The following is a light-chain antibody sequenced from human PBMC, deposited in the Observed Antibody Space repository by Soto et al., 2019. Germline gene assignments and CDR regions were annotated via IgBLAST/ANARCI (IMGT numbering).Light chain of an antibody. CDR1: QSISQW. Sequence: EIQMYLSPSAVSASEGDRVTITCRASQSISQWLAWYQQKPGKAPRLLIYDASTLESGVPSRFSGSGSGTEFTLTISSLQPDDFATYYCQHYNSYSEAFGQGAKVDI. CDR2: DAS. CDR3: QHYNSYSEA. V-gene: IGKV1-5*01. J-gene: IGKJ1*01.